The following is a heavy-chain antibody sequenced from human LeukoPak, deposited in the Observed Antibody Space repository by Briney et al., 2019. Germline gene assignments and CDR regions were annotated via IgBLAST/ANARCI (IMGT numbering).Heavy chain of an antibody. D-gene: IGHD3-10*01. J-gene: IGHJ2*01. CDR1: GYTFYNYA. CDR2: ISHDGAST. V-gene: IGHV3-23*01. Sequence: GGSQRLSCAASGYTFYNYAVTWVRQAPGKGLEWVSSISHDGASTHYADSVKGRFTISRDNSKNTVFLQMDSLRAEDTAVYFCAKYGSGQLGWYFDFWGRGTLVSVSS. CDR3: AKYGSGQLGWYFDF.